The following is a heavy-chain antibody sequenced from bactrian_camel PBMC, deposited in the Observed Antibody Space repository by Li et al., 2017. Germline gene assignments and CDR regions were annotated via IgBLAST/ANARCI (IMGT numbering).Heavy chain of an antibody. CDR1: KLSENDCG. J-gene: IGHJ4*01. CDR2: ITKDGTQ. D-gene: IGHD1*01. CDR3: ARSEAPGCVMGVIDASYFQW. Sequence: HVQLVESGGRSVQAGGSLTLSCTVPKLSENDCGMNWYRQVAGKQREWVASITKDGTQTYADSAKGRFTISRDDTKNGVYLQMNALKPGDTATYYRARSEAPGCVMGVIDASYFQWWGQGTQVTVS. V-gene: IGHV3S53*01.